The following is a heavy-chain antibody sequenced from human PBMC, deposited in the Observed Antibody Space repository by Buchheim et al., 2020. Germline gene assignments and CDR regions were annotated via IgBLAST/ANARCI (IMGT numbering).Heavy chain of an antibody. CDR3: AKAPNGPGYYFDY. D-gene: IGHD4/OR15-4a*01. J-gene: IGHJ4*02. CDR1: GFTFSSYG. Sequence: QVQLVESGGGVVQPGRSLRLSCAASGFTFSSYGMHWVRQAPGKGLEWVAVISYDGSNKYYADSVKGRFTISRDNSKNKLYLQMNSLRAEDTAVYYCAKAPNGPGYYFDYWGQGTL. V-gene: IGHV3-30*18. CDR2: ISYDGSNK.